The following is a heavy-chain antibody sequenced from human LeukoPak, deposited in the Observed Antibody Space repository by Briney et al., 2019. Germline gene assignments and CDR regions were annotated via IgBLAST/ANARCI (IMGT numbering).Heavy chain of an antibody. V-gene: IGHV3-48*04. CDR3: AREGYSYGSRNFDY. J-gene: IGHJ4*02. CDR2: ISSSGSTI. Sequence: GGSLRLSCAASGLTFSSYWMSWVRQAPGKGLEWVSYISSSGSTIYYADSVKGRFTISRDNAKNSLYLQMNSLRAEDTAVYYCAREGYSYGSRNFDYWGQGTLVTVSS. CDR1: GLTFSSYW. D-gene: IGHD5-18*01.